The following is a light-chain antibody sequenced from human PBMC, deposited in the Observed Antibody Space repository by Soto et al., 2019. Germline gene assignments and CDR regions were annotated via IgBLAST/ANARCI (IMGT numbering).Light chain of an antibody. CDR3: QQYNNWPQT. J-gene: IGKJ1*01. Sequence: EIVMTQSPATLSVSPGERATLSCRASQSVSSNLAWYQRKPGQAPRLLIYGASTRATGVPARFSGSGSGTEFTLTIGSLQSEDFAEYHCQQYNNWPQTFGQGTKVDIK. V-gene: IGKV3-15*01. CDR1: QSVSSN. CDR2: GAS.